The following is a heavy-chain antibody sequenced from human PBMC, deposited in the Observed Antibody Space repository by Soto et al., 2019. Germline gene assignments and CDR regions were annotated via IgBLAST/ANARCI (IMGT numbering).Heavy chain of an antibody. Sequence: QVQLVQSGAEVKKPGASVKVSCKASGYTFTSYYMHWVRQAPGQGLEWMGIINPSGGSTSYAQKCQGGVTMTRDTSTSTVYMELSSLRSEDTAMYYCAREVYDFWSGYCDYWGQGTLVTVSS. D-gene: IGHD3-3*01. CDR1: GYTFTSYY. CDR3: AREVYDFWSGYCDY. J-gene: IGHJ4*02. CDR2: INPSGGST. V-gene: IGHV1-46*03.